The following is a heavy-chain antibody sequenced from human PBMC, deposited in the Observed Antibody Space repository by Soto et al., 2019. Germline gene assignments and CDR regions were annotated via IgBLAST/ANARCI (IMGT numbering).Heavy chain of an antibody. D-gene: IGHD2-15*01. CDR2: ISYDGSNK. J-gene: IGHJ6*02. V-gene: IGHV3-30-3*02. CDR1: GLTFGRYA. Sequence: GVSLRRSCAACGLTFGRYAMHWVRQDPGKGLEWVAVISYDGSNKYYADSVKGRFTISRDNSKNTLYLQMNSLRAEDTAVYYCAKTMLPVVTDVMDVWGQGTTVTVFS. CDR3: AKTMLPVVTDVMDV.